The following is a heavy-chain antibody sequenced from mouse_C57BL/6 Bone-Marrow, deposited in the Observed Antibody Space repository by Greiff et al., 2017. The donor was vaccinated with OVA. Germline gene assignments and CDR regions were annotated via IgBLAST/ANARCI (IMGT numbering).Heavy chain of an antibody. CDR2: IWRGGST. V-gene: IGHV2-5*01. D-gene: IGHD1-1*01. Sequence: VQLQQSGPGLVQPSQRLSITCTVSGFSLTSYGVHWVRQSPGKGLEWLGVIWRGGSTDYNAAFMSRLSITKDNSKSQVFFKMNSLQADDTAIYYCAKAVTTVPYWYFDVWGTGTTVTVSS. CDR1: GFSLTSYG. CDR3: AKAVTTVPYWYFDV. J-gene: IGHJ1*03.